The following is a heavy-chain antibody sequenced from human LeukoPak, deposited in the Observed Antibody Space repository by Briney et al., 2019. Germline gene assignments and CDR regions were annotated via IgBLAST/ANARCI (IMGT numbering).Heavy chain of an antibody. CDR3: ARGQYCSGGSCFLDY. Sequence: ASVKVSCKASVYTFTGYYLHWVRQAPGQGLEWMGWINPKSGGTNYAQKFQGRVTMTRDTSISTAYMELSRLKSDDTAVYYCARGQYCSGGSCFLDYWGQGTLVTVSS. J-gene: IGHJ4*02. CDR2: INPKSGGT. V-gene: IGHV1-2*02. D-gene: IGHD2-15*01. CDR1: VYTFTGYY.